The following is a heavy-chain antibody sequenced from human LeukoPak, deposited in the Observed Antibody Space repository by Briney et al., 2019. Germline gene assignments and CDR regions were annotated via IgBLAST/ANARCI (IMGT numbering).Heavy chain of an antibody. CDR1: GFTFSSFA. J-gene: IGHJ6*02. CDR3: ARENCSGGSCYSDYYYGMDV. CDR2: INWNGGST. V-gene: IGHV3-20*04. D-gene: IGHD2-15*01. Sequence: GGSLRLSCAASGFTFSSFAMTWVRQAPGKGLEGVAGINWNGGSTTYADAVKGRVTISRHNGKNALYLHMNSLRDEDTALYYCARENCSGGSCYSDYYYGMDVWGQGTTVTVSS.